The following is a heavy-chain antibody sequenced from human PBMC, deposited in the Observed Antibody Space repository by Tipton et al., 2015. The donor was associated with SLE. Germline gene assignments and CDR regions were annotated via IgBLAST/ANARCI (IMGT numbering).Heavy chain of an antibody. Sequence: TLSLTCIASGASISSRTYYWGCIRQSPGKGLEWIGSVYDSGITYYNPSLKSRVTISVDTSKNQFSLKLSSVTAADTAVYYCARDRGIAARPSYYYYYMDVWGKGTTVTVSS. CDR3: ARDRGIAARPSYYYYYMDV. J-gene: IGHJ6*03. D-gene: IGHD6-6*01. CDR1: GASISSRTYY. V-gene: IGHV4-39*07. CDR2: VYDSGIT.